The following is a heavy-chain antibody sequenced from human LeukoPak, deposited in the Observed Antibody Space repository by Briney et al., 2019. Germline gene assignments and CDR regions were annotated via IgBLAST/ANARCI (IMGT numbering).Heavy chain of an antibody. J-gene: IGHJ5*02. D-gene: IGHD2-2*01. CDR1: GYTFTSFG. CDR3: ARLGVIPAPDH. Sequence: SSVKVSCKPSGYTFTSFGVPWVRQAAGQGLEWMVWISAYNGDTGSAEKFQDRVTLTTDTSTSTVYLELTTLKSDDTAVYYCARLGVIPAPDHWGQGTLVTVSS. V-gene: IGHV1-18*01. CDR2: ISAYNGDT.